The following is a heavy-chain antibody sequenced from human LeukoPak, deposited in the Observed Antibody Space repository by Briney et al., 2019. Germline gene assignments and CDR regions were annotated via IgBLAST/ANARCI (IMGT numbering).Heavy chain of an antibody. CDR1: GFTFSSYG. CDR2: ISYDGGNK. Sequence: GGSLRLSCAASGFTFSSYGMHWVRQAPGKGLEWVAVISYDGGNKYYADSVKGRFTISRDNSKNTLYLQMNSLRAEDTAVYYCARDVWHYYDSSGYYGYWGQGTLVTVSS. D-gene: IGHD3-22*01. V-gene: IGHV3-30*03. CDR3: ARDVWHYYDSSGYYGY. J-gene: IGHJ4*02.